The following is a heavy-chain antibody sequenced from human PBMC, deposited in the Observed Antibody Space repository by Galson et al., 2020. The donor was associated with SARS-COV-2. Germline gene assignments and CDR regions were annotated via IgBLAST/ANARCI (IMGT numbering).Heavy chain of an antibody. CDR2: IYTSGLT. CDR1: GGSISSDGYH. V-gene: IGHV4-61*02. Sequence: SETLSLTCTVPGGSISSDGYHWASIRQPAGTGLEWIGRIYTSGLTNYNPSLKSRVTISLDTSKNQFSLRLSFVTAADTAVYYCAREFSAWGQGTLVTVSS. CDR3: AREFSA. J-gene: IGHJ5*02.